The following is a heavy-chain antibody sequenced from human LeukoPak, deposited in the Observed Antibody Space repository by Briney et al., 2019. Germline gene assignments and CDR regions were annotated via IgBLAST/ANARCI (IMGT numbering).Heavy chain of an antibody. J-gene: IGHJ5*02. D-gene: IGHD5-24*01. Sequence: GSSVKVSCKASGGTFSSYAISWVRQAPGQGLEWMGGIIPIFGTANYAQKFQGRVTTTADESTSTAYMELSSLRSEDTAVYYCAPWRRDLNWFDPWGQGTLVTVSS. CDR2: IIPIFGTA. V-gene: IGHV1-69*01. CDR1: GGTFSSYA. CDR3: APWRRDLNWFDP.